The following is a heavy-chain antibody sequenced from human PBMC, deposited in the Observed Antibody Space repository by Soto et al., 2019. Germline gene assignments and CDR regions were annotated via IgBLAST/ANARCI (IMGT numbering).Heavy chain of an antibody. V-gene: IGHV5-51*01. CDR3: ARSSSAHYYFYGMDV. J-gene: IGHJ6*02. Sequence: GESLKLSLKGSGYSFIIHWIGWVRQTPGKGLEWMGIIYPGDSDTRYSPSFQGQVTISADKSISTAYLQWSSLKASDTGMYYCARSSSAHYYFYGMDVWGQGTTVTVSS. CDR2: IYPGDSDT. D-gene: IGHD6-6*01. CDR1: GYSFIIHW.